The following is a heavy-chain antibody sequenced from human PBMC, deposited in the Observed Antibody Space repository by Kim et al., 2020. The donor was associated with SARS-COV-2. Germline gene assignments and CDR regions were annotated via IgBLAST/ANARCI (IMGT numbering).Heavy chain of an antibody. CDR1: GGSISSDSHY. CDR2: IYYSGNT. D-gene: IGHD3-9*01. V-gene: IGHV4-39*07. CDR3: ARVVKDILTGYYNGAFDI. Sequence: SETLSLTCTVSGGSISSDSHYWGWIRQPPGKGLEWIGSIYYSGNTYYNPSLKSRVTISVDTSKNQFSLKLSSVTAADTAVYYCARVVKDILTGYYNGAFDIWGQGTMVTLSS. J-gene: IGHJ3*02.